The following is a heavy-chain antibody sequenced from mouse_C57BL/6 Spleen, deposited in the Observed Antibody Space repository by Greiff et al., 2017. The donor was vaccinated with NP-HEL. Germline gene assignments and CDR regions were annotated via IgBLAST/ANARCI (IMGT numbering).Heavy chain of an antibody. D-gene: IGHD3-2*02. J-gene: IGHJ3*01. CDR1: GFTFSDYG. CDR2: ISNLAYSI. CDR3: ARKEGDSSGAWFAY. Sequence: DVKLVESGGGLVQPGGSLKLSCAASGFTFSDYGMAWVRQAPRKGPEWVAFISNLAYSIYYADTVTGRFTISRENAKNTLYLEMSSLRSEDTAMYYCARKEGDSSGAWFAYWGQRTLVTVSA. V-gene: IGHV5-15*01.